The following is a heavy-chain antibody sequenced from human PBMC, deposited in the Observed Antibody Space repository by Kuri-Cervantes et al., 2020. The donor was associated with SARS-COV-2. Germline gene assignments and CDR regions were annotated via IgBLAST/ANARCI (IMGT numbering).Heavy chain of an antibody. Sequence: GESLKISCAASGFTFSDYYMSWVRQAPGKGLEWVSAISGSGGSTYYADSVKGRFTISRDNSKNTLYLQMNSLRAEDTAVYYCATELTYSSGWYGVWDYWGQGTLVTVSS. V-gene: IGHV3-23*01. J-gene: IGHJ4*02. CDR1: GFTFSDYY. CDR3: ATELTYSSGWYGVWDY. CDR2: ISGSGGST. D-gene: IGHD6-19*01.